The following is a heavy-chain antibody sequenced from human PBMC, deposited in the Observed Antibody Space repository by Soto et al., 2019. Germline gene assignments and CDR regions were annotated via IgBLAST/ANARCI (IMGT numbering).Heavy chain of an antibody. CDR1: GFTFSSYW. CDR2: INSDGSST. J-gene: IGHJ4*02. CDR3: ARDFAQLWLFHY. V-gene: IGHV3-74*01. D-gene: IGHD5-18*01. Sequence: KLSCAASGFTFSSYWMHWVRQAPGKGLVWVSRINSDGSSTSYADSVKGRFTISRDNAKNTLYLQMNSLRAEDTAVYYCARDFAQLWLFHYWGQGTLVTVSS.